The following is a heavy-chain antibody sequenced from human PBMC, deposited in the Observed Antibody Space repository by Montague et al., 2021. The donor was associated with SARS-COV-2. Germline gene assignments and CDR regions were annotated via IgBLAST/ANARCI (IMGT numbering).Heavy chain of an antibody. CDR1: GFTFSVYP. J-gene: IGHJ4*02. D-gene: IGHD3-10*01. V-gene: IGHV3-23*05. CDR2: IDPSGGRT. Sequence: SLRLSCAASGFTFSVYPMSWVRQAPGKGLEWVAGIDPSGGRTYYSESVKGRFTIFRDNSKNTLYLQMNSLRSEDAAIYYCVKDSVHYWGQGTLVTVSS. CDR3: VKDSVHY.